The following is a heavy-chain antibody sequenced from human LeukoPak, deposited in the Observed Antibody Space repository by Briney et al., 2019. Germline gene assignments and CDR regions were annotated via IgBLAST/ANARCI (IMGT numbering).Heavy chain of an antibody. CDR2: IKNDRTNE. Sequence: PGGSLRLSCAASGFTLSSYSINWVRQAPGKGLESVAVIKNDRTNENYTDSVKGRFTISRDNSKNTLYLQMDSLRAEDTAVYYCARERSGYNDCWGQGILVTVSS. CDR3: ARERSGYNDC. CDR1: GFTLSSYS. V-gene: IGHV3-33*08. J-gene: IGHJ4*02. D-gene: IGHD5-24*01.